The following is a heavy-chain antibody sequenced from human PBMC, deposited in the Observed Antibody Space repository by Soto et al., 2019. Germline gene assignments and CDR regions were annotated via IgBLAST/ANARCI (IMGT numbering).Heavy chain of an antibody. Sequence: QVQLVQSGAEVKKPGASVKVSCKASGYTFTSYAMHWVRQAPGQRLEWMGWINAGNGNTKYSQKFQGRVTITRDTSASTAYMELSSLRSEDTAVYYCARDWGYGSGSYDYWFDPWGQGTLVTVSS. D-gene: IGHD3-10*01. CDR1: GYTFTSYA. CDR2: INAGNGNT. V-gene: IGHV1-3*01. J-gene: IGHJ5*02. CDR3: ARDWGYGSGSYDYWFDP.